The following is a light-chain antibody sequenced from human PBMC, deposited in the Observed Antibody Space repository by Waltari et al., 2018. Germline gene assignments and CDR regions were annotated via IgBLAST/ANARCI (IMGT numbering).Light chain of an antibody. V-gene: IGKV3-20*01. J-gene: IGKJ2*01. CDR2: VAS. Sequence: EIVLTQSPGTLSLSPGDRATLSCRASQRVSSSYLAWYQQKPGRAPRLLIYVASSRATGIPDRFSDSGSGTDFTLTISRLEPEDFAVYYCLQYGTSPFTFGQGTKLEIK. CDR3: LQYGTSPFT. CDR1: QRVSSSY.